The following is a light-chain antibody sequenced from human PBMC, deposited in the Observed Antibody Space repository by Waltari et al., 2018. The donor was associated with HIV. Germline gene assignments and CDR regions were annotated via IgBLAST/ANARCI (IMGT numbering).Light chain of an antibody. J-gene: IGLJ3*02. CDR1: SSNIGNNY. V-gene: IGLV1-47*01. CDR2: RND. Sequence: QSVLTQPPSASGTPGQRVTISCSARSSNIGNNYVYWYHQVPGPAPTLLIHRNDPRPSGVPDRFSGSKSGTSAALGISGLRSDDEGDYYCATWDGSLSGRVFGGGTKLTVL. CDR3: ATWDGSLSGRV.